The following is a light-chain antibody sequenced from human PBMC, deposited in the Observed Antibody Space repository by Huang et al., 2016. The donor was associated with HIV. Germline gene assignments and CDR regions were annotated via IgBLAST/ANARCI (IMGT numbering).Light chain of an antibody. Sequence: EIVMTPSPATLSVSPGDRATLSCRASQSVSSNLAWYQQKPGQAPRLLIYGASSRATGIPARFSGSGSGTEFTLTISSLQSEDFAVYYCQQYSNWPLWTFGQGTKLEIK. J-gene: IGKJ2*02. CDR2: GAS. V-gene: IGKV3-15*01. CDR1: QSVSSN. CDR3: QQYSNWPLWT.